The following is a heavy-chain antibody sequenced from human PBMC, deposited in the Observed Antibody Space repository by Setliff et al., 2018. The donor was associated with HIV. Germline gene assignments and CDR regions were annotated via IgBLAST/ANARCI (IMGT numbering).Heavy chain of an antibody. CDR1: GYSINSGYY. D-gene: IGHD1-26*01. CDR3: ARDPIVFDY. J-gene: IGHJ4*02. V-gene: IGHV4-38-2*01. Sequence: LTCAVSGYSINSGYYWGWIRQPPGKGLEWIGSIYHSGGTYYNPSLKSRVTISVDTSKNQFSLKLSSLTAADTAVYYCARDPIVFDYWGQGTLVTVSS. CDR2: IYHSGGT.